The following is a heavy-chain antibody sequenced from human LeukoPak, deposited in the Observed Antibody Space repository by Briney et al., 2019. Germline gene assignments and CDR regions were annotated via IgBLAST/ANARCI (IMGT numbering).Heavy chain of an antibody. CDR3: ARVRRDSSGYSWSYFDY. V-gene: IGHV4-30-4*08. CDR2: IYYSGST. J-gene: IGHJ4*02. Sequence: SETLSLTCTVSGGSISSGGYYWSWIRQHPGKGLEWIGYIYYSGSTYYNPSLKSRVTISVDTSKNQFSLKLSSVTAADTAVYYCARVRRDSSGYSWSYFDYWGQGTLVTVSS. D-gene: IGHD3-22*01. CDR1: GGSISSGGYY.